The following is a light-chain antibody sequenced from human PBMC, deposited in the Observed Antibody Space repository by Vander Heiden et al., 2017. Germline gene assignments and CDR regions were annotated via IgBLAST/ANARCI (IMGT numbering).Light chain of an antibody. V-gene: IGKV3-11*01. J-gene: IGKJ1*01. Sequence: NEFTPLPATLSLPPGERATLSCRASQSVSSFLAWYQQKPGQAPRLLIYDASNRATGVPARFSGSGSGTDFTLTISSLEPEDLAVYYCQQRSNWPPWTFGQGTKVEIK. CDR3: QQRSNWPPWT. CDR1: QSVSSF. CDR2: DAS.